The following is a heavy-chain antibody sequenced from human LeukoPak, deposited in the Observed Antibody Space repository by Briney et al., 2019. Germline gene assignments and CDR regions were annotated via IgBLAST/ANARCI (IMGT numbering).Heavy chain of an antibody. J-gene: IGHJ4*02. CDR3: ARASGYLNDLTY. CDR2: TNRDGGTT. Sequence: PGGSLRLSCEVSGFTASRYRMDWVRQGPGKGLVWVSMTNRDGGTTTYADFVKGRFTMSRDNSKNTVFLQMNSLGVEDTGVYYCARASGYLNDLTYWGQGTAVTVSS. CDR1: GFTASRYR. V-gene: IGHV3-74*03. D-gene: IGHD3-3*01.